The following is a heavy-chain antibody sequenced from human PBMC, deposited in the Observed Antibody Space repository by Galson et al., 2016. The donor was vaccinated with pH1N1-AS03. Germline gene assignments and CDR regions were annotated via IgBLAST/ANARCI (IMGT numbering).Heavy chain of an antibody. D-gene: IGHD2-8*02. Sequence: LTCTVSGDSINSGNYYWSWIRQPPGKGLEWIGDVFYTGSTNYNPSIKRRVTISVDTSKKSFSLILASINNADTAVYYCARVDHGGVIVYWGQGTLVTVSS. CDR2: VFYTGST. V-gene: IGHV4-61*03. J-gene: IGHJ4*02. CDR1: GDSINSGNYY. CDR3: ARVDHGGVIVY.